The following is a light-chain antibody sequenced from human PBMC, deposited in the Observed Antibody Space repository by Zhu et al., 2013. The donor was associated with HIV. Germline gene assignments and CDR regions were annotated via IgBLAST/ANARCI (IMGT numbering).Light chain of an antibody. CDR2: EVN. V-gene: IGLV2-23*02. CDR1: GSNIGNNY. Sequence: QSVLTQPPSVSAAPGQKVTISCSGGGSNIGNNYFSWYQHLPGSAPKLMIYEVNNRPSGVSNRFSGSKSGNTASLTISGLQAEDEADYYCCSYAGGRTWVFGGGTKLSVL. CDR3: CSYAGGRTWV. J-gene: IGLJ3*02.